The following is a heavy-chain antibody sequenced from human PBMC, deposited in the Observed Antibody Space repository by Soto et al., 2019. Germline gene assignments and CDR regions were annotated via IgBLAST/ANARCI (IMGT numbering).Heavy chain of an antibody. CDR2: IYYSGST. V-gene: IGHV4-30-4*01. CDR3: ARVTMIVVGGVDY. CDR1: GGSISSGDYY. D-gene: IGHD3-22*01. J-gene: IGHJ4*02. Sequence: QVPLQESGPGLVKPSQTLSLTCTVSGGSISSGDYYWSWIRQPPGKGLEWIGYIYYSGSTYYNPSLKSRVTISVDTSKNQFSLKLSSVTAADTAVYYCARVTMIVVGGVDYWGQGTLVTVSS.